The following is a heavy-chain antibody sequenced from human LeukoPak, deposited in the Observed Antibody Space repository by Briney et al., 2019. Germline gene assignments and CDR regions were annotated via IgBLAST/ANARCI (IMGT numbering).Heavy chain of an antibody. CDR1: GGSISSSNW. CDR2: IYHSGST. V-gene: IGHV4-4*02. CDR3: AREKPSGGFDP. J-gene: IGHJ5*02. Sequence: SETLSLTCTVSGGSISSSNWWSWVRQSPGKGLEWIGQIYHSGSTSYNPSHKSRVTISVDKPKNQFSLNLSSVTAADTAVYHCAREKPSGGFDPWGQGTLVTVSS.